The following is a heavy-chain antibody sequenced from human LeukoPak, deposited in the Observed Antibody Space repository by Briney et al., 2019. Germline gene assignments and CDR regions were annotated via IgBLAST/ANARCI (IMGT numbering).Heavy chain of an antibody. Sequence: PGGSLRLSCAASGFTFSSYDMHCVRQATGKGLEWVSAIGTAGDTYYPGSVKGRFTISRENAKNSLYLQMNSMRAGDTAVYYCARAKGDSSGYSDAFDIWGQGTMVTVSS. CDR3: ARAKGDSSGYSDAFDI. CDR1: GFTFSSYD. CDR2: IGTAGDT. D-gene: IGHD3-22*01. V-gene: IGHV3-13*04. J-gene: IGHJ3*02.